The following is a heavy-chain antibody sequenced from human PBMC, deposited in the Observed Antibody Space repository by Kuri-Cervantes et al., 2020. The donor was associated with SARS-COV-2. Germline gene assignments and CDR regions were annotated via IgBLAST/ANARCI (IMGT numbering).Heavy chain of an antibody. CDR3: ARERVGVPDY. CDR1: GFTFSTCA. J-gene: IGHJ4*02. D-gene: IGHD2-21*01. Sequence: GESLKISCAASGFTFSTCAMHWVRQVPGKGLEWVAVISNDGSNKNYTDSVKGRFTISRDNSKNTLYLQMNSLRTEDTAVFYRARERVGVPDYWGQGTLVTVSS. CDR2: ISNDGSNK. V-gene: IGHV3-30-3*01.